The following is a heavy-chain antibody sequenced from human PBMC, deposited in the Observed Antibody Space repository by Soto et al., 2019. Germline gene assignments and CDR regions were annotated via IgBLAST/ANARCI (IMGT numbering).Heavy chain of an antibody. J-gene: IGHJ6*02. CDR3: ARGHHSMDV. CDR2: INPNGTNT. CDR1: GFTFSDHY. V-gene: IGHV3-11*06. Sequence: QVQLVESGGGLAKPGGSLRLSCAASGFTFSDHYMSWIRQAPGKGLEWISYINPNGTNTDYADSVKGRFPISRDNAENSLYLQINSLRAEDTALYYCARGHHSMDVWGQGATVTVSS.